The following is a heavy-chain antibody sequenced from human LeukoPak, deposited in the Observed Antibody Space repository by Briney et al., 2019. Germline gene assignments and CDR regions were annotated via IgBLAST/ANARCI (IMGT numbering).Heavy chain of an antibody. Sequence: GGSLRLSCAASGFTFSSYAMSWVRQAPGKGLEWVSAISGSGGSTYYADSVKGRFTISRDNSKNTLYLQMNSLRAEDTAVYYCANSEASSGWLSIVSGGFNYWGQGTLVTVSS. V-gene: IGHV3-23*01. J-gene: IGHJ4*02. CDR3: ANSEASSGWLSIVSGGFNY. CDR2: ISGSGGST. D-gene: IGHD6-19*01. CDR1: GFTFSSYA.